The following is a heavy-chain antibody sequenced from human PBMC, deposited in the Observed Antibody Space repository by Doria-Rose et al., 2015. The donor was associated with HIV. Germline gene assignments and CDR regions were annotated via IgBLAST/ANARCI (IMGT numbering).Heavy chain of an antibody. CDR3: ARIKSSRWYHKYYFDF. J-gene: IGHJ4*02. D-gene: IGHD6-13*01. V-gene: IGHV2-26*01. CDR1: GVSLSSPGMG. CDR2: IFTDDER. Sequence: SGPVLEKPTETLTLTCTVSGVSLSSPGMGVSWIRQPPGKALEWLANIFTDDERSYRTSLKSRLTISRVTSKRQVILTMTDMDPVDTATYYCARIKSSRWYHKYYFDFWGQGTLVIVSA.